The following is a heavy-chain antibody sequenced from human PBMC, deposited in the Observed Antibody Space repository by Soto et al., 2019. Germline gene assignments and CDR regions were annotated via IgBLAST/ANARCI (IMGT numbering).Heavy chain of an antibody. CDR1: GYTFTSYG. CDR3: ARADRLASSGSGRWCTKFVDY. CDR2: ISAYNGNT. V-gene: IGHV1-18*01. D-gene: IGHD2-8*01. Sequence: QVQLVQSGAEVKKPGASVKVSCKSSGYTFTSYGISWVRQAPGQGLEWMGWISAYNGNTNYAQKLQGRVTMTTDTSTSTAYMELRSLRSDDTAVYYCARADRLASSGSGRWCTKFVDYWGQGTLVTVSS. J-gene: IGHJ4*02.